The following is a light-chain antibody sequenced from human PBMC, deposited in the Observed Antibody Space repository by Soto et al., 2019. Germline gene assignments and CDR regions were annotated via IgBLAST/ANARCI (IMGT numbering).Light chain of an antibody. V-gene: IGKV3-20*01. J-gene: IGKJ1*01. CDR3: QQYGSSGT. CDR2: GAS. Sequence: IVLTQSSATLSLSPGERVTLSCRASQTVGNNYLAWYQQKPGQAPRPLIYGASNRATGIPDRFSGSGSGTDFTLTISRLEPEDFAVYYCQQYGSSGTFGQGTTLDIK. CDR1: QTVGNNY.